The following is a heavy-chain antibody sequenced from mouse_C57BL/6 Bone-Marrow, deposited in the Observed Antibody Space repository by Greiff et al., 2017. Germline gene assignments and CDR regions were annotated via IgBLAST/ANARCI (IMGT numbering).Heavy chain of an antibody. CDR2: ISSGSSTI. CDR3: ASSYSVNAMDY. Sequence: EVKLVESGGGLVKPGGSLKLSCAASGFTFSDYGMHWVRQAPEKGLGWVAYISSGSSTIYYADTVKGRFTVSRDNAKNTLFLQMTSLRSEDAAVYYCASSYSVNAMDYWGQGTSVTVSS. CDR1: GFTFSDYG. D-gene: IGHD2-12*01. J-gene: IGHJ4*01. V-gene: IGHV5-17*01.